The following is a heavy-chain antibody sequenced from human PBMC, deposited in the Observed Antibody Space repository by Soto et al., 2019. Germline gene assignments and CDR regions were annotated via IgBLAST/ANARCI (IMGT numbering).Heavy chain of an antibody. CDR3: ARLTRDYIWGSYRLPKYYFDY. D-gene: IGHD3-16*02. V-gene: IGHV4-34*01. CDR1: GGSFSGYY. J-gene: IGHJ4*02. Sequence: PSETLSLTCAVYGGSFSGYYWSWICQPPGKGLEWIGEINHSGSTNYNPSLKSRVTISVDTSKNQFSLKLSSVTAADTAVYYCARLTRDYIWGSYRLPKYYFDYWGQGTLVTAPQ. CDR2: INHSGST.